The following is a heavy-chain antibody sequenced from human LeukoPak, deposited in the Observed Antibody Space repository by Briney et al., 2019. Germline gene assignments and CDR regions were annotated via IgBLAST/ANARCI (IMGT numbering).Heavy chain of an antibody. D-gene: IGHD3-9*01. CDR2: LDPEDGET. V-gene: IGHV1-24*01. J-gene: IGHJ6*03. Sequence: ASVKVSCKVSGYTLTELSMHWVRPAPGKGVEWMGGLDPEDGETIYAQKFQGRVTMTEDTSTETAYMELRSLRSEDTAVYYCATGPQRYFDGLLGYYYMDVWGKGTTVTVSS. CDR3: ATGPQRYFDGLLGYYYMDV. CDR1: GYTLTELS.